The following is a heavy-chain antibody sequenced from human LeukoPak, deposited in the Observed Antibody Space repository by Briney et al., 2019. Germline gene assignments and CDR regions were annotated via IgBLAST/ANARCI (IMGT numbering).Heavy chain of an antibody. CDR2: ISSSGSTI. J-gene: IGHJ6*02. CDR1: GFTFSDYY. D-gene: IGHD3-10*01. CDR3: AREKTMVRGVILGGYYYYGMDV. V-gene: IGHV3-11*01. Sequence: GGSLRLSCAASGFTFSDYYMSWIRQAPGKGLEWVSYISSSGSTIYYADSVKGRFTISRDNAKNSLYLQMNSLRAEDTAVYYCAREKTMVRGVILGGYYYYGMDVWGQGTTVTVSS.